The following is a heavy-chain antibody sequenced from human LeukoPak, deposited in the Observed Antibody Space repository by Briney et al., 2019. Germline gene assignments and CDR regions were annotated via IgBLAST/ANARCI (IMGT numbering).Heavy chain of an antibody. CDR3: ARYPSAGLWFGELLSTAPELNWFDP. D-gene: IGHD3-10*01. J-gene: IGHJ5*02. CDR2: ISAYNGNT. Sequence: GASVKVSCKASGYTFTSYGISWVRQAPGQGLEWMGWISAYNGNTNYAQKLQGRVTMTTDTSTSTAYMELRSLRSDDTAVYYCARYPSAGLWFGELLSTAPELNWFDPWGQGTLVTVSS. CDR1: GYTFTSYG. V-gene: IGHV1-18*01.